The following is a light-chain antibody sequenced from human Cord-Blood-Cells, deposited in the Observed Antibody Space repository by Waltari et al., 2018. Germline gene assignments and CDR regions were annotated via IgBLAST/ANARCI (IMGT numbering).Light chain of an antibody. CDR3: MQALQTPPT. Sequence: DIVMTQSPLSLPVTPGAPASISCRSSQSLLHSNGYTYLDWYLQKPGQSPQLLIYLGSNRASGVPDRFSGSGSGTDFTLKISRVEAEDVGVYYCMQALQTPPTFGQGTKLEIK. CDR1: QSLLHSNGYTY. J-gene: IGKJ2*01. CDR2: LGS. V-gene: IGKV2-28*01.